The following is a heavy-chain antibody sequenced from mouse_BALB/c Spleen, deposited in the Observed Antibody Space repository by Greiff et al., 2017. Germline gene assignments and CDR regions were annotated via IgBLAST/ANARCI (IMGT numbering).Heavy chain of an antibody. CDR2: ISDGGSYT. J-gene: IGHJ3*01. CDR1: GFTFSDYY. Sequence: EVQGVESGGGLVKPGGSLKLSCAASGFTFSDYYMYWVRQTPEKRLEWVATISDGGSYTYYPDSVKGRFTISRDNAKNNLYLQMSSLKSEDTAMYYCARDRTNWDDRFAYWGQGTLVTVSA. V-gene: IGHV5-4*02. D-gene: IGHD4-1*01. CDR3: ARDRTNWDDRFAY.